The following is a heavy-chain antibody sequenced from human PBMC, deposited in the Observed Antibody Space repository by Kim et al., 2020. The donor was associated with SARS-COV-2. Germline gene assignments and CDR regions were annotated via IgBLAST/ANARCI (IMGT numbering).Heavy chain of an antibody. CDR3: ARRRRYFDWLYQWDY. D-gene: IGHD3-9*01. Sequence: SETLSLTCAVSGGSISSSNWWSWVRQPPGKGLEWIGEIYHSGSTNYNPSLKSRVTISVDKSKNQFSLKLSSVTAADTAVYYCARRRRYFDWLYQWDYWGQGTLVTVSS. V-gene: IGHV4-4*02. CDR1: GGSISSSNW. J-gene: IGHJ4*02. CDR2: IYHSGST.